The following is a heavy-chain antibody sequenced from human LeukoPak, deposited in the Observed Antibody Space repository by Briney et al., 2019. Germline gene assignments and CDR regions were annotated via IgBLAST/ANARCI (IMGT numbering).Heavy chain of an antibody. D-gene: IGHD3-22*01. J-gene: IGHJ4*02. CDR3: AKDYDRTGYYFDY. Sequence: GGSLRLSCAASGFNFDDHAMHWFRQAPGKGLEWVSLISGDGDNIYYADSVKGRFTISRDNSENSLYLQMNSLGTEDTAIYYCAKDYDRTGYYFDYWGQGTLVTVSS. V-gene: IGHV3-43*02. CDR2: ISGDGDNI. CDR1: GFNFDDHA.